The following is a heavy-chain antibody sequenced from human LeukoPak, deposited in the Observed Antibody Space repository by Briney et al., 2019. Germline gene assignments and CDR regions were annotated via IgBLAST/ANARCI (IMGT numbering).Heavy chain of an antibody. V-gene: IGHV3-11*03. Sequence: GGSLRLSCAASGFTVSGNYMSWVRQAPGKGLEWVSYISSGSSYTSYADSVRGRFTISRDNAKNSLYLQMNSLRAEDTAVYYCARRSTGSYSSSFDYWGQGTLVTVSS. CDR3: ARRSTGSYSSSFDY. D-gene: IGHD6-13*01. CDR1: GFTVSGNY. J-gene: IGHJ4*02. CDR2: ISSGSSYT.